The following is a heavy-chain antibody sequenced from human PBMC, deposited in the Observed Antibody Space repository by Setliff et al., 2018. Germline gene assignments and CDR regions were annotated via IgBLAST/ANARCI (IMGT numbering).Heavy chain of an antibody. D-gene: IGHD3-9*01. CDR3: ARTARPNRYYNYMDV. CDR2: IIPMFGT. J-gene: IGHJ6*03. Sequence: ASVKVSCKASGGTLNSYTFSWVRQAPGQGLEWMGGIIPMFGTNYAQNFQGRVTISADESTSTVYMELSSLRSEDTAVYYRARTARPNRYYNYMDVWGKGTKVTVSS. V-gene: IGHV1-69*13. CDR1: GGTLNSYT.